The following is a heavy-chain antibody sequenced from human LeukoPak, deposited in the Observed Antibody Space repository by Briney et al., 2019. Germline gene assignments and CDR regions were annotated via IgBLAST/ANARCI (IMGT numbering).Heavy chain of an antibody. CDR2: ISGSGGSA. CDR1: GFTFSSYA. D-gene: IGHD3-16*01. CDR3: AREGVGGFDI. V-gene: IGHV3-23*01. J-gene: IGHJ3*02. Sequence: GGSLRLSCAASGFTFSSYAMSWVRQAPRKGLDWVSAISGSGGSAYYADSVKGRFTISRDNSKNTLYLQMNSLRAEDTAVYYCAREGVGGFDIWGQGTMVTVSS.